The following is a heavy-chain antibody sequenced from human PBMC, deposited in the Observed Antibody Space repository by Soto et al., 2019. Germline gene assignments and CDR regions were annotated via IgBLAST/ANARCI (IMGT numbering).Heavy chain of an antibody. J-gene: IGHJ6*02. Sequence: SQTLSLTCAISGDSVSSNSAACTWIRQSPSRGLEWLGRTYYRSKWYNDYAVSVKSRITINPDTSKNQFSLQLNSVTPQDTAVYYCAREDCSSTSCFYYYYYYGMDVWGQGTTVTVSS. CDR2: TYYRSKWYN. CDR3: AREDCSSTSCFYYYYYYGMDV. CDR1: GDSVSSNSAA. D-gene: IGHD2-2*01. V-gene: IGHV6-1*01.